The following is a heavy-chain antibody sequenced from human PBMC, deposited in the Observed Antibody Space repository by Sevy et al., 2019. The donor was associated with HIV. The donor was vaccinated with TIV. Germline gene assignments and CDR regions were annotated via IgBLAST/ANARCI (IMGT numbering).Heavy chain of an antibody. D-gene: IGHD6-13*01. CDR3: VRAIAKDGSF. J-gene: IGHJ4*02. CDR2: INQDGGVT. CDR1: GFTLNNYW. V-gene: IGHV3-7*01. Sequence: GGSLRLSCVASGFTLNNYWMPWVRQAPGKGLEWVANINQDGGVTYCVDSVRGRFTISRDNGRNLVFLQMNSLRVNDTALYFCVRAIAKDGSFWGQGTLVTVSS.